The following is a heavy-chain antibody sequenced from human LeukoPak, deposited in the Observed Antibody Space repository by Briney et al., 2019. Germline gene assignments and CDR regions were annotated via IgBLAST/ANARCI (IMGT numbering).Heavy chain of an antibody. CDR2: INPYSGVT. Sequence: ASVKVSCKASGYTFTDYIMHWVRQAPGQGLEWMGWINPYSGVTNYAQKFQARVTMTRDTSIRTAYMEMSSLESEDTAVYYCARGGCSSTSCYASDYWGQGTLVTVSS. CDR1: GYTFTDYI. V-gene: IGHV1-2*02. CDR3: ARGGCSSTSCYASDY. J-gene: IGHJ4*02. D-gene: IGHD2-2*01.